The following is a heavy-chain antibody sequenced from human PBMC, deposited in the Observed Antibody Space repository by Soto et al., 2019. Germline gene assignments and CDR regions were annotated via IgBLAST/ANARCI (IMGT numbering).Heavy chain of an antibody. V-gene: IGHV3-30-3*01. D-gene: IGHD1-26*01. CDR3: ARDGMVGASLN. CDR2: ISYDGSNK. J-gene: IGHJ4*02. CDR1: GFTFSSYA. Sequence: QVQLVESGGGVVQPGRSLRLSCAASGFTFSSYAMHWIRQAPGKGLEWVAVISYDGSNKYYADSVKGRFTISRDNSKNTLYLQMNSLRAEVTAVYYCARDGMVGASLNWGQGTLVTVSS.